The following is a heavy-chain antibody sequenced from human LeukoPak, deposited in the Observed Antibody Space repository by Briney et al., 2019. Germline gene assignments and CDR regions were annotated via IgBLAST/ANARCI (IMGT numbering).Heavy chain of an antibody. V-gene: IGHV1-8*01. CDR2: MNPNTGNT. J-gene: IGHJ6*03. CDR1: GYSFTSND. CDR3: ARRGSYSSPRGYYYYYYMDV. D-gene: IGHD6-13*01. Sequence: ASVKVSCTATGYSFTSNDNNWVRQANGPGPELKGRMNPNTGNTGYAQHFQGRLTMTRINSISTAYMELRSLVSEDTAVYYCARRGSYSSPRGYYYYYYMDVWGKGTTVTVSS.